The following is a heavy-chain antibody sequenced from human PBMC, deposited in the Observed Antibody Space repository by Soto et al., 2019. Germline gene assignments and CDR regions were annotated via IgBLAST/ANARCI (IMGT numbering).Heavy chain of an antibody. CDR3: ARAQKLGYYYDSSGYYFDY. J-gene: IGHJ4*02. D-gene: IGHD3-22*01. CDR1: GGSISSSSYY. CDR2: IYYSGST. Sequence: SETLSLTCTVSGGSISSSSYYWGWIRQPPGKGLEWIGSIYYSGSTYYNPSLKSRVTISVDTSKNQFSLKLSSVTAADTAVYYCARAQKLGYYYDSSGYYFDYWGQGTLVTVSS. V-gene: IGHV4-39*07.